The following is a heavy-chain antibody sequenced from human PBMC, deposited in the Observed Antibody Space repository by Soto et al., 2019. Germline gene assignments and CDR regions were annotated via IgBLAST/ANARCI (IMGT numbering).Heavy chain of an antibody. D-gene: IGHD2-2*01. CDR3: ARVVGGYYYGMDV. CDR1: GGSIRSRNW. V-gene: IGHV4-4*02. CDR2: IYHSGST. Sequence: QVQLQESGPGLVKPSGTLSLTCAVSGGSIRSRNWWSWVRQPAGKGLEWIGEIYHSGSTNYNPSLKSRVTISVDKSKNQFALKLSSVTAADTAVYYCARVVGGYYYGMDVWGQGTTVTVSS. J-gene: IGHJ6*02.